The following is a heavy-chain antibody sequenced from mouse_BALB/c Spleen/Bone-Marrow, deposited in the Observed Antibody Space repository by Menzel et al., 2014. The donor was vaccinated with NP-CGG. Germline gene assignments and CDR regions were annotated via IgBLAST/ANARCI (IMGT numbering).Heavy chain of an antibody. D-gene: IGHD2-4*01. V-gene: IGHV2-6-7*01. Sequence: VQLQQSGPGLVAPSQSPSITCTVSGFSLTGYGVNWVRQPPGKGLEWLGMIWGDGSTDYNSALKSRLSISKDNSKSQVFLKMNSLQTDDAARYYCARDSFLITRALDYWGQGTSVTVSS. J-gene: IGHJ4*01. CDR2: IWGDGST. CDR3: ARDSFLITRALDY. CDR1: GFSLTGYG.